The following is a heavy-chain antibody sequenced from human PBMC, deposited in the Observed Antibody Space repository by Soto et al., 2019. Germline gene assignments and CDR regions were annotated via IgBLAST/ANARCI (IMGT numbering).Heavy chain of an antibody. Sequence: EVQLVESGGGLVQPGGSLRLSCAASGFTFSSYEMNWVRQAPGKGLEWVSYISSSGSTIYYADSVKGRFTISRDNAKNSLYLQMNSLRAEDTAVYYCARDGAHNWFDPWGQGTLVTVSS. CDR2: ISSSGSTI. CDR1: GFTFSSYE. J-gene: IGHJ5*02. CDR3: ARDGAHNWFDP. V-gene: IGHV3-48*03. D-gene: IGHD4-17*01.